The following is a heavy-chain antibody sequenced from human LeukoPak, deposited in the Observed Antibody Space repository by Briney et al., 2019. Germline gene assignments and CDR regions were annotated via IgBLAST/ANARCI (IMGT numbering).Heavy chain of an antibody. CDR2: IYPGDSKT. J-gene: IGHJ5*01. CDR3: ARRGNDDSGNSNDWFDS. Sequence: PGESLKISCQGPGYTFSSYWIAWVRQMPGKGLEWMGIIYPGDSKTRYSPSFRGQVTIPADKSISTAYLQWSSLKASDTAMYYCARRGNDDSGNSNDWFDSWGQGTLVAVSS. V-gene: IGHV5-51*01. D-gene: IGHD3-10*01. CDR1: GYTFSSYW.